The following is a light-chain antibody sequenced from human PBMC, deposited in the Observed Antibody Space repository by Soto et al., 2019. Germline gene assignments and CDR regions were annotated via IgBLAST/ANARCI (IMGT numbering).Light chain of an antibody. CDR3: QQYKSYST. Sequence: DIQMTQSPSTLSASVGDRVTITCRASQSISRYLAWYQKKPGKAPKLLVYDASSLQSGVPSRLSGSGSGTEFTLTISSLQPDDFATYYCQQYKSYSTFGGGTKV. CDR1: QSISRY. V-gene: IGKV1-5*01. CDR2: DAS. J-gene: IGKJ4*01.